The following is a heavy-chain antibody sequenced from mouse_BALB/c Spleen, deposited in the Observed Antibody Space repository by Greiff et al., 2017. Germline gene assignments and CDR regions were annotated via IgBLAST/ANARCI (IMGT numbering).Heavy chain of an antibody. Sequence: EVQRVESGGGLVKPGGSLKLSCAASGFAFSSYDMSWVRQTPEKRLEWVAYISSGGGSTYYPDTVKGRFTISRDNAKNTLYLQMSSLKSEDTAMYYCARHDGYYGAFAYWGQGTLVTVSA. J-gene: IGHJ3*01. CDR2: ISSGGGST. D-gene: IGHD2-3*01. CDR3: ARHDGYYGAFAY. CDR1: GFAFSSYD. V-gene: IGHV5-12-1*01.